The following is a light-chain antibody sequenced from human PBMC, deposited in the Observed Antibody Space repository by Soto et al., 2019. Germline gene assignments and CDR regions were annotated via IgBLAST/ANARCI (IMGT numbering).Light chain of an antibody. Sequence: IVLTQSPGTLSLSPGERATLSCRASQSVDSTYLTWYQQKPGQAPRLLIYGASGRATGIPDRFSGSGSGTDFTLTISSLQSEDFVVYYCQQYNNWPPSYTFGQGTKLEIK. V-gene: IGKV3-20*01. J-gene: IGKJ2*01. CDR1: QSVDSTY. CDR3: QQYNNWPPSYT. CDR2: GAS.